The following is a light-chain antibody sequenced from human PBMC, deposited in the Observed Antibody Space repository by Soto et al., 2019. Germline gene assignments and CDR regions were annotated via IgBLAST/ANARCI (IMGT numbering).Light chain of an antibody. Sequence: QSVVTQPPSASQTPGQRVTISCSGSSSNVGRNSVSLYQHVPGTAPKLLIYSHDQRPSGVPDRISASRSGTAASLAISGLRSEDEAFYYCAAWDDSLNACVFGGGTKLTVL. CDR3: AAWDDSLNACV. CDR2: SHD. V-gene: IGLV1-44*01. J-gene: IGLJ3*02. CDR1: SSNVGRNS.